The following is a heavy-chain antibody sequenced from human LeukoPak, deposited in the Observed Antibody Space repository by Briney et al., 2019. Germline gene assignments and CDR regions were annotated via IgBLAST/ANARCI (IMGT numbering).Heavy chain of an antibody. CDR2: IKTTTDGRTT. J-gene: IGHJ4*02. V-gene: IGHV3-15*01. CDR3: VTRVKSTGDY. Sequence: GGSLRLSCEASGFTFSNVYMNWVRQAPGKGLEWLGRIKTTTDGRTTEYAAPVKGRFTISRDDSKNTVYLQMNSLRTEDTALYYCVTRVKSTGDYWGQGTLVTVSS. D-gene: IGHD1-1*01. CDR1: GFTFSNVY.